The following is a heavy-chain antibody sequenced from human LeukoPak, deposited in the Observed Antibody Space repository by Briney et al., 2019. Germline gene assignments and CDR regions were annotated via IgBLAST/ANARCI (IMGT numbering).Heavy chain of an antibody. Sequence: GGSLKLSCAASGFNFGGYAMHWVRQTPGQGLDWLGSIAHDESATYYADSVKGRVTVSRDNSERTLFLEMSSLKLEDRAIYYCARLGLGVVHIAPNFDYWGQGILVTVSS. D-gene: IGHD2-21*01. V-gene: IGHV3-30*04. J-gene: IGHJ4*02. CDR2: IAHDESAT. CDR1: GFNFGGYA. CDR3: ARLGLGVVHIAPNFDY.